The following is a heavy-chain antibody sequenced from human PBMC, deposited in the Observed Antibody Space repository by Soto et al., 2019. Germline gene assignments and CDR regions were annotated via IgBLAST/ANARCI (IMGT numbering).Heavy chain of an antibody. CDR2: IIPFFGTA. CDR1: GGTFSTFG. CDR3: AKSAPMDAGDKYYYDF. J-gene: IGHJ4*02. Sequence: SVKGSCKASGGTFSTFGISWVRQAPGQGLEWMGGIIPFFGTARYSQKFEDRITITADESTNTVYMDLRSLTSEDTAIYYCAKSAPMDAGDKYYYDFWGQGALVTASS. D-gene: IGHD4-17*01. V-gene: IGHV1-69*13.